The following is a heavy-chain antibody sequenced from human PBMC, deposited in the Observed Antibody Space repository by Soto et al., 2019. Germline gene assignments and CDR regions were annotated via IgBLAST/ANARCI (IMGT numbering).Heavy chain of an antibody. CDR2: INPSGGST. J-gene: IGHJ6*02. D-gene: IGHD6-6*01. V-gene: IGHV1-46*01. CDR3: AREYSSSSGPYYYYGMDV. Sequence: ASVKVSCKESLYTFTSCYMHWVRQAPGKGLEWMGIINPSGGSTSYAQKFQGRVTMTRDTSTSTVYMELSSLRSEDTAVYYCAREYSSSSGPYYYYGMDVWGQGTTVPVSS. CDR1: LYTFTSCY.